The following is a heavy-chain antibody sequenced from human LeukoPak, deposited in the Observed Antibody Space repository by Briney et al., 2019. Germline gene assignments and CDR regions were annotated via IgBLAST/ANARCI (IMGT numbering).Heavy chain of an antibody. V-gene: IGHV3-11*01. CDR2: ISSSGSTI. Sequence: GGSLRLSCAASGFTLSDYYMSWIRQAPGKGLEWVSYISSSGSTIYYADSVKGRFTISRDNAKNSLYLQMNSLRAEDTAVYYCARVPWDSSGWYYFDYWGQGTLVTVSS. D-gene: IGHD6-19*01. CDR1: GFTLSDYY. J-gene: IGHJ4*02. CDR3: ARVPWDSSGWYYFDY.